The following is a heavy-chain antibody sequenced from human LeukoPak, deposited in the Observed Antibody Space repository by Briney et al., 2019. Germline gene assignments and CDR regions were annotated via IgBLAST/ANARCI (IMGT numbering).Heavy chain of an antibody. CDR1: GGSISIGGYS. J-gene: IGHJ4*02. V-gene: IGHV4-30-2*01. CDR3: ARVDGGPIDY. CDR2: IYHSGST. D-gene: IGHD4-23*01. Sequence: SETLSLTCAVSGGSISIGGYSCSWIRQPPGKGLEWIGYIYHSGSTYYNPSLKSRVTISVDRSKNQFSLKLSSVTAADTAVYYCARVDGGPIDYWGQGTLVTVSS.